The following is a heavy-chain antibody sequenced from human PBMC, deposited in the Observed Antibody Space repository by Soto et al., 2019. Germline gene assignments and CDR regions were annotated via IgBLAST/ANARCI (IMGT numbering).Heavy chain of an antibody. CDR3: AVVPAANGHYGMDV. CDR2: ISSSSTI. CDR1: GFTFSSYS. J-gene: IGHJ6*02. D-gene: IGHD2-2*01. V-gene: IGHV3-48*01. Sequence: AGSLSLSCAASGFTFSSYSMNWVRQAPGKGLEWVSYISSSSTIYYADSVKGRFTISRDNAKNSLYLQMNSLRAEDTAVYYCAVVPAANGHYGMDVWGQGTTVNVSS.